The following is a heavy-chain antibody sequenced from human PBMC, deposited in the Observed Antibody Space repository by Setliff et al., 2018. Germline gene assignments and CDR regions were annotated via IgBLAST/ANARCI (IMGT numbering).Heavy chain of an antibody. V-gene: IGHV4-59*08. CDR2: ISHLGIT. D-gene: IGHD1-1*01. CDR1: GGPISSYF. CDR3: ARTGTYRYFDY. J-gene: IGHJ4*02. Sequence: SETLSLTCTVSGGPISSYFWSWIRQPPGKGLEWIGYISHLGITSYNPSLKSRATISVDTSKNQFSLKLRSVTAADTAVYYCARTGTYRYFDYWGQGILVTVSS.